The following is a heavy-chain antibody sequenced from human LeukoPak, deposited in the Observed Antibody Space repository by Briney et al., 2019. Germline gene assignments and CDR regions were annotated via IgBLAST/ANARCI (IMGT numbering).Heavy chain of an antibody. CDR1: GGSISSGGYY. V-gene: IGHV4-31*03. CDR2: IYYSGST. J-gene: IGHJ3*02. D-gene: IGHD4-17*01. CDR3: ARDPVTSTRTRPAFDI. Sequence: SETLSLTCTVSGGSISSGGYYWSWIRQHPWKGLEWFGYIYYSGSTYYNPSLKSRVTISVDTSKNQFSLKLSSVTAADTAVYYCARDPVTSTRTRPAFDIWGQGTMVTVSS.